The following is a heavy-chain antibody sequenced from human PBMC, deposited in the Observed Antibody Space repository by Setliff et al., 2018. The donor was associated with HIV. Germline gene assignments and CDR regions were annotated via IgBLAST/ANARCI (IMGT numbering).Heavy chain of an antibody. CDR2: INTSGST. V-gene: IGHV4-61*09. Sequence: TLSLTCTVSGGSIRSGSYYWSWIRQPAGKGLEWIGHINTSGSTNYNPSLKSRVTISVDTSKNQFSLKLSSVTAEDTAVYYRAREFTSVAGTRPPFDPWGQGTLVTVSS. CDR3: AREFTSVAGTRPPFDP. J-gene: IGHJ5*02. D-gene: IGHD6-19*01. CDR1: GGSIRSGSYY.